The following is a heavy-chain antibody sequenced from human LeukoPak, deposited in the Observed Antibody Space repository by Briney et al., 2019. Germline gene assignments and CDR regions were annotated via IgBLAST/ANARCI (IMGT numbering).Heavy chain of an antibody. D-gene: IGHD1-26*01. CDR3: ARDSRFGVVGVTSGVDY. Sequence: GASVKVSCKASGYSFTSHYTHWVRQAPGQGLEWMGIINPSAGTTSCAQKFQGRLTMTRERSTSTLYMELSSLGSEDTAVYYCARDSRFGVVGVTSGVDYWGQGTLVTVSS. CDR2: INPSAGTT. V-gene: IGHV1-46*01. CDR1: GYSFTSHY. J-gene: IGHJ4*02.